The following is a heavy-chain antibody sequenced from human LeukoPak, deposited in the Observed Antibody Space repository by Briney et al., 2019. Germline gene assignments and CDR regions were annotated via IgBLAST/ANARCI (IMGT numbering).Heavy chain of an antibody. V-gene: IGHV1-18*01. CDR2: ISAYNGST. CDR3: ARVGMGNDYYEY. Sequence: ASVMVSCKASGYTFTSYGISWVRQAPGQGLEWMGWISAYNGSTNYAQKFQGRVTMTRDTSISTAYMELSRLRSDDTAVYYCARVGMGNDYYEYWGEGTLVTVSS. CDR1: GYTFTSYG. D-gene: IGHD1-26*01. J-gene: IGHJ4*02.